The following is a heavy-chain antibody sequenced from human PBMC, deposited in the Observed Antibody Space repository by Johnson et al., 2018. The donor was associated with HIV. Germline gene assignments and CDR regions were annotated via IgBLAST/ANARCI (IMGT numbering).Heavy chain of an antibody. V-gene: IGHV3-33*01. Sequence: VQLMESGGGVVQPGRSLRLSCAASGFTFSTYGMHWVRQAPGKGLAWVAIIWYDGTNKYYADSVRGRFTISRDNAKNSLYLQMNSLRAEDTAVYYCARSLNMDIVATITPDDAFDIWGQGTMVTVSS. J-gene: IGHJ3*02. CDR1: GFTFSTYG. CDR2: IWYDGTNK. D-gene: IGHD5-12*01. CDR3: ARSLNMDIVATITPDDAFDI.